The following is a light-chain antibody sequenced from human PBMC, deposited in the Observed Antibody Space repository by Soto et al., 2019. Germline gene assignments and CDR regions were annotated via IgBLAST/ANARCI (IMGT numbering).Light chain of an antibody. J-gene: IGLJ1*01. V-gene: IGLV1-51*01. Sequence: QSVLTQPPPVSAAPGQKVTISCSVSSSNIGGNSVSWYQQLPGTAPKLLIYDDNKRPSGIPDRFSGSKSGTSATLGITGFXTGDEADYYCGSWDSSLSAFVFGTGTKVTVL. CDR1: SSNIGGNS. CDR3: GSWDSSLSAFV. CDR2: DDN.